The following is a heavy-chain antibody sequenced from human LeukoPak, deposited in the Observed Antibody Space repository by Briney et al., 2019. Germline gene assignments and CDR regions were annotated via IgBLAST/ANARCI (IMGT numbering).Heavy chain of an antibody. CDR3: AKVAGSSGYYPEF. D-gene: IGHD3-22*01. CDR2: ISADGRST. CDR1: GFTFTSYA. V-gene: IGHV3-23*01. J-gene: IGHJ4*02. Sequence: GGSLRLSFVASGFTFTSYAMSWFRQAPGKGLEWVSAISADGRSTYHADPVKGRFTIPRDISKNTLYLQMNSLRAEDTAVYYCAKVAGSSGYYPEFWGQGTLVTVSS.